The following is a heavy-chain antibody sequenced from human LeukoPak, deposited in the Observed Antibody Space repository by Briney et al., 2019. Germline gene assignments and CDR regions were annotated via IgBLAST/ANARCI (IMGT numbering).Heavy chain of an antibody. D-gene: IGHD1-26*01. V-gene: IGHV3-11*04. Sequence: GGSLRLSCAASGFSFSDYYMTWIRQAPGKGLEWVSYISSSGSTIYYADSVKGRFTISRDNSKNTLYLQMNSLRAEDTAVYYCARVAWYSGSYYPFFDYWGQGTLVTVSS. CDR3: ARVAWYSGSYYPFFDY. CDR1: GFSFSDYY. J-gene: IGHJ4*02. CDR2: ISSSGSTI.